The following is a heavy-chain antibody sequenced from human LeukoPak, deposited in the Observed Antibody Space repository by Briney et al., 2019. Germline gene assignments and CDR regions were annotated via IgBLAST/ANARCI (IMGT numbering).Heavy chain of an antibody. CDR1: GGSISSYY. V-gene: IGHV4-39*01. J-gene: IGHJ3*02. D-gene: IGHD1-26*01. CDR3: ARPRGGSYDADAFDI. CDR2: IYYSGST. Sequence: SETLSLTCTVSGGSISSYYWSWIRQPPGKGLEWIGSIYYSGSTYYNPSLKSRVTISVDTSKNQFSLKLSSVTAADTAVYYCARPRGGSYDADAFDIWGQGTMVTVSS.